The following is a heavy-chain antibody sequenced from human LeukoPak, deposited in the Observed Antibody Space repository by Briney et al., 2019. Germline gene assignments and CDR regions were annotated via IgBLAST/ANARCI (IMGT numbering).Heavy chain of an antibody. CDR3: ARSLAFDI. Sequence: SETLSLTCTVSGGSISSGGYYWSWIRQPPGKGLEWIGYIYHSGSTYYNPSLKSRVTISVDRSKNQFSLKLSSVTAADTAVYYCARSLAFDIWGQGTTVTVSS. J-gene: IGHJ3*02. CDR2: IYHSGST. V-gene: IGHV4-30-2*01. CDR1: GGSISSGGYY.